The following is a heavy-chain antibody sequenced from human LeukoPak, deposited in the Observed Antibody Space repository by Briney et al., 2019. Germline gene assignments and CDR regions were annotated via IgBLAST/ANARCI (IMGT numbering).Heavy chain of an antibody. V-gene: IGHV3-9*01. CDR2: IIWDSGSI. D-gene: IGHD3-16*01. CDR3: ARDTGGGSWFDP. CDR1: GFTFDDYA. J-gene: IGHJ5*02. Sequence: GRSLRLSCAASGFTFDDYAMHWVRQAPGKGLEWVSGIIWDSGSIGYADSVEGRFIISRENAKTSMYLQMNSLSAEETDVYYCARDTGGGSWFDPWGQATLVTVSS.